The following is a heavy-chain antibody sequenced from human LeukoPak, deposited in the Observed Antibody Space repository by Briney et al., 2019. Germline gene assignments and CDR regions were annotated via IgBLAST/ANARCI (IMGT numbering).Heavy chain of an antibody. CDR1: GFTFSSYA. CDR3: ARALSPREFDWLSTHDAFDI. V-gene: IGHV3-30-3*01. Sequence: QTGGSLRLSCAASGFTFSSYAMHWVRQAPGKGLEWVAVISYDGSNKYYADSVKGRFTISRDNSKNTLYLQMNSLRAEDTAVYYCARALSPREFDWLSTHDAFDIWGQGTMVTVSS. CDR2: ISYDGSNK. J-gene: IGHJ3*02. D-gene: IGHD3-9*01.